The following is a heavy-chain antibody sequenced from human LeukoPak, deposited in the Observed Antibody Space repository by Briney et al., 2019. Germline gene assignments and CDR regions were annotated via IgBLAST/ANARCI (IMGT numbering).Heavy chain of an antibody. CDR2: INHSGST. Sequence: NPSETLSLTCAVYGGSFSGYYWSWIRQPPGKGLEWIGEINHSGSTNYNPSLKSRVTISVDTSKSQFSLKLSSVIAADTAVYYCARPYYYDSSGHDAFDIWGQGTMVTVSS. CDR1: GGSFSGYY. J-gene: IGHJ3*02. V-gene: IGHV4-34*01. CDR3: ARPYYYDSSGHDAFDI. D-gene: IGHD3-22*01.